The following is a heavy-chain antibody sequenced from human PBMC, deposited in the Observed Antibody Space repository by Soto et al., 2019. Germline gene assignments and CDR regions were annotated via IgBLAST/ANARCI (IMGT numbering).Heavy chain of an antibody. D-gene: IGHD3-22*01. J-gene: IGHJ4*02. CDR1: GFTVSSNY. V-gene: IGHV3-53*01. CDR2: IDSGGST. Sequence: LRLSCAASGFTVSSNYMSWVRQAPGKGLEWVSVIDSGGSTYYADSVKGRFTISRDNSKNTLYLQMNSLRAEDTAVYYCAGPHALYYDSRKGDYWGQGTLVTVSS. CDR3: AGPHALYYDSRKGDY.